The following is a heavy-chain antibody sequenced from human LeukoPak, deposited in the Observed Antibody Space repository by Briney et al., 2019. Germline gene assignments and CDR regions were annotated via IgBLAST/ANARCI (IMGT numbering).Heavy chain of an antibody. CDR1: GFPFSSYW. J-gene: IGHJ4*02. D-gene: IGHD3-22*01. Sequence: GGSLRLSCAASGFPFSSYWMNCVRQAPGEGLEWVANINQDGSEKYYVDSVKGRFTSSRDNAKNSLYVQMNSLRAEDTAVYYCARSTKMGDYWGQGTLVTVSS. V-gene: IGHV3-7*04. CDR2: INQDGSEK. CDR3: ARSTKMGDY.